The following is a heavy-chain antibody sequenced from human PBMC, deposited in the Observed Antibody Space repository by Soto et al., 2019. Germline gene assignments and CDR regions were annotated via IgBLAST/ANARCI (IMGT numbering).Heavy chain of an antibody. CDR2: ISDSGSRT. CDR1: GFIFRSYS. CDR3: AQNFDY. V-gene: IGHV3-23*01. J-gene: IGHJ4*02. Sequence: GGSLRLSCAASGFIFRSYSMTWVRQGPGKGLEWVSEISDSGSRTYYADSVKGRFTVSRDNSRNTLYLQMNNLRVEDMAIYYCAQNFDYWGQGTVVTVSS.